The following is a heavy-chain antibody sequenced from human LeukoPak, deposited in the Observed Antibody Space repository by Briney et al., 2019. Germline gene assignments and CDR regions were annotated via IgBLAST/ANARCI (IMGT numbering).Heavy chain of an antibody. J-gene: IGHJ4*02. V-gene: IGHV3-21*01. Sequence: GGSLRLSCAASGFTFSSYSMNWVRQAPGKGLEWVSSISSSSSYTYYADSVKGRFTISRDNAKNSLYLQMNSLRAEDTAVYYCARAAIAAAGPFDYWGQGTLVTVSS. CDR3: ARAAIAAAGPFDY. D-gene: IGHD6-13*01. CDR2: ISSSSSYT. CDR1: GFTFSSYS.